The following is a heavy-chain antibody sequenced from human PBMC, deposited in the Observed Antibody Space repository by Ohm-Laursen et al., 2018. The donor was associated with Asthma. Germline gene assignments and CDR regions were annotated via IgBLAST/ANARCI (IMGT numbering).Heavy chain of an antibody. CDR1: GYTFSRYS. Sequence: GSLRLSCTASGYTFSRYSIHWVRQFPGEGLEWVASISTASTFIYYADSVRGRFTTSRDNARNSVYLQMNSLRAEDTALYYCARIGPEWELPGREYSLHHWGEGTLVTVSS. CDR3: ARIGPEWELPGREYSLHH. V-gene: IGHV3-21*04. J-gene: IGHJ1*01. D-gene: IGHD1-26*01. CDR2: ISTASTFI.